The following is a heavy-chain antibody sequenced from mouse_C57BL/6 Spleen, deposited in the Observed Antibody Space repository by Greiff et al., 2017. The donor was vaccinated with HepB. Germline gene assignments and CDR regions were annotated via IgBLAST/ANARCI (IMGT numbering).Heavy chain of an antibody. V-gene: IGHV5-16*01. J-gene: IGHJ3*01. CDR2: INYDGSST. Sequence: EVNLVESEGGLVQPGSSMKLSCTASGFTFSDYYMAWVRQVPEKGLEWVANINYDGSSTYYLDSLKSRFIISRDNAKNILYLQMSSLKSEDTATYYCARDQGYYGSSYAYWGQGTLVTVSA. D-gene: IGHD1-1*01. CDR3: ARDQGYYGSSYAY. CDR1: GFTFSDYY.